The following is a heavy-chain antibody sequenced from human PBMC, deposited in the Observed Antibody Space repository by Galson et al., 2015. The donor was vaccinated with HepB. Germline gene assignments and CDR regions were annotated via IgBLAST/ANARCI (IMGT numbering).Heavy chain of an antibody. CDR3: AREDEGDIQLRSSFDY. D-gene: IGHD5-18*01. V-gene: IGHV7-4-1*02. J-gene: IGHJ4*02. CDR2: INTNTGNP. Sequence: SVKVSCKASGYTFTSYAMNWVRQAPGQGLEWMGWINTNTGNPMYAQGFTGRFVFSLDTSVSTAYLQISSLKAEDTAVYYCAREDEGDIQLRSSFDYWGQGTLVTVSS. CDR1: GYTFTSYA.